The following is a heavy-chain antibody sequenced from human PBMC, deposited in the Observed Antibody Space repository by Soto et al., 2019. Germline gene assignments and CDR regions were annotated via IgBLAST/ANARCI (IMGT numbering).Heavy chain of an antibody. CDR3: ARELIFYY. CDR2: ISDYNGNT. J-gene: IGHJ4*02. CDR1: GYIFHNYG. Sequence: ASVKVSCKTSGYIFHNYGISWVRQAPGQGLEWMGWISDYNGNTKYAQKFQGRVTMTTDTSTSTAYMELRSLRSDDTAVYYCARELIFYYWGKGSLVTVSS. V-gene: IGHV1-18*01.